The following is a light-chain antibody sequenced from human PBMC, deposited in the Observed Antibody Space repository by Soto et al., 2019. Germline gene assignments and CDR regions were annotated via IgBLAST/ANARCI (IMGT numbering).Light chain of an antibody. CDR1: SSNIGSNT. V-gene: IGLV1-44*01. CDR2: SNY. J-gene: IGLJ2*01. CDR3: VAWDDSLNGLV. Sequence: QAVVTQPPSASGTPGQRVTISCSGSSSNIGSNTVNWYQQLPGTAPKLLIYSNYQRPSGVPDRFSGSKSGTSASLAISGLQSEDEADYYCVAWDDSLNGLVFGGGTKLTVL.